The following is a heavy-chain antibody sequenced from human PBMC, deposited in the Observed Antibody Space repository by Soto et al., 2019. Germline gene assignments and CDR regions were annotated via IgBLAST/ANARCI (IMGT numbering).Heavy chain of an antibody. D-gene: IGHD6-19*01. CDR1: GYTFTSYA. J-gene: IGHJ5*02. CDR2: INAGNGNT. V-gene: IGHV1-3*01. CDR3: ARDHSSGWNWFDP. Sequence: ASVKVSCKASGYTFTSYAMHLLRQAPGQRLEWMGWINAGNGNTKYSQKFQGRVTITRDTSASTAYMELSSLRSEDTAVYYCARDHSSGWNWFDPWGQGTLVTVSS.